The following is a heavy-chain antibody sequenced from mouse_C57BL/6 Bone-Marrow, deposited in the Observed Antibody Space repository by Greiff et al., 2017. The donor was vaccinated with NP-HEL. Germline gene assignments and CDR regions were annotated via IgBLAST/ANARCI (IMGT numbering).Heavy chain of an antibody. J-gene: IGHJ4*01. V-gene: IGHV5-9*01. CDR1: GFTFSSYT. D-gene: IGHD1-1*01. CDR2: ISGGGGNT. Sequence: EVKLMESGGGLVKPGGSLKLSCAASGFTFSSYTMSWVRQTPEKRLEWVATISGGGGNTYYPDSVKGRFTISRDNAKNTLYLQMSSLRSEDTALYYCARHHYYGSRYAMDYWGQGTSVTVSS. CDR3: ARHHYYGSRYAMDY.